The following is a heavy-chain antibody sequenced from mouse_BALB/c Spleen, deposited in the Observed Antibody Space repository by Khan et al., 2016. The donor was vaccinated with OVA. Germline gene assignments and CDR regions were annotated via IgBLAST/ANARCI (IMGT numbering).Heavy chain of an antibody. Sequence: QVQLKESGPGLVAPSQSLSITCTVSGSSSTSYGVSWARQTPGKGLDWLGVIWSDGNTNYHSTLQSRLTITKDNSKSPVLLKLNSLQTDDTATYYGAISFYGYDWFAYWGQGTPVTVSA. CDR2: IWSDGNT. CDR1: GSSSTSYG. D-gene: IGHD2-2*01. J-gene: IGHJ3*01. CDR3: AISFYGYDWFAY. V-gene: IGHV2-3*01.